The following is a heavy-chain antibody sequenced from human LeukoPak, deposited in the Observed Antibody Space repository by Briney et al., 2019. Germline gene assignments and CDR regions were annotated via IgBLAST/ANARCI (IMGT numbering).Heavy chain of an antibody. CDR1: GFTFSSYG. V-gene: IGHV3-33*01. J-gene: IGHJ3*02. CDR2: IWYDGSNK. CDR3: AREVSDAFDI. Sequence: PGGSLRLSCAASGFTFSSYGMHWVRQAPGKGLEWVAVIWYDGSNKYYADSVKGRSAISRDNSKNTLYLQMNSLRAEDTAVYYCAREVSDAFDIWGQGTMVTVSS.